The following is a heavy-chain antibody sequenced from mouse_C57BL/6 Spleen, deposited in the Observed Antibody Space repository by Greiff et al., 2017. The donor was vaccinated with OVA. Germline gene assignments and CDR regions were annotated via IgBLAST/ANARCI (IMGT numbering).Heavy chain of an antibody. CDR2: ISSGSSTI. J-gene: IGHJ4*01. D-gene: IGHD2-4*01. CDR3: ARRYYDYEGYYAMDY. Sequence: EVKLMESGGGLVKPGGSLKLSCAASGFTFSDYGMHWVRQAPEKGLEWVAYISSGSSTIYYADTVKGRFTISRDNAKNTLFLQMTSLRSEDTAMYYCARRYYDYEGYYAMDYWGQGTSVTVSS. CDR1: GFTFSDYG. V-gene: IGHV5-17*01.